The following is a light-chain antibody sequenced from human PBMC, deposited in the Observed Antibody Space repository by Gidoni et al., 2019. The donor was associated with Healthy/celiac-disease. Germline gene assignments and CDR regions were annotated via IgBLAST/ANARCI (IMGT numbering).Light chain of an antibody. V-gene: IGLV1-44*01. CDR2: SNN. CDR3: AAWDDSLNGLWV. CDR1: SSNIGSNT. J-gene: IGLJ3*02. Sequence: QSVLTQPPSASGTPGQRVTFSCPGSSSNIGSNTVNWYQQLPGTAPKLLIYSNNQRPSGVPDRFSGSKSGTSASLAISGLQSEDEADYYCAAWDDSLNGLWVFGGGTKLTVL.